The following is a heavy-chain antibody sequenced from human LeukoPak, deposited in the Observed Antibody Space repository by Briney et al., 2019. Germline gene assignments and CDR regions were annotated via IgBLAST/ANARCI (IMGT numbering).Heavy chain of an antibody. CDR3: AKGSVVAALDAFDI. CDR2: ISGTGGST. V-gene: IGHV3-23*01. CDR1: GFTFSTYG. D-gene: IGHD2-15*01. J-gene: IGHJ3*02. Sequence: GGSLRLSCAASGFTFSTYGMSWVRQAPGKGPEWVSAISGTGGSTYYADSVKGRFTISRDNSKNTLYLQMNSLRAEDTAVYYCAKGSVVAALDAFDIWGQGTMVTVSS.